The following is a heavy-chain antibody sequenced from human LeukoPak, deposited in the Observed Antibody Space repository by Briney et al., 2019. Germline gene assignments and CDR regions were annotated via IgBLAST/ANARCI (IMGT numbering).Heavy chain of an antibody. J-gene: IGHJ4*02. CDR2: IYYSGST. V-gene: IGHV4-59*01. CDR1: GGSISSYY. CDR3: ARAKDFDY. Sequence: SETLSLTCTVSGGSISSYYWSWIPQPPGKGLEWIGYIYYSGSTNYNPSLKSRVTISVDTSKNQFSLKLSSVSAPATAVYYCARAKDFDYWGQGTLVTVSS.